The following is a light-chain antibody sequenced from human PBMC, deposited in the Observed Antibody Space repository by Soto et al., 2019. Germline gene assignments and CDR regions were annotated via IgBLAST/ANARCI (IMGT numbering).Light chain of an antibody. CDR1: QSISNY. CDR2: AAS. CDR3: QQSFSPLWT. V-gene: IGKV1-39*01. Sequence: DIQMTQSPSSLSASVGDRVTITCRASQSISNYLNWYQQKPGKAPKLLIYAASSMQSGVPPRFRGSGSETAFTLTISSLQPDDSAPYYFQQSFSPLWTFGQGTKVEV. J-gene: IGKJ1*01.